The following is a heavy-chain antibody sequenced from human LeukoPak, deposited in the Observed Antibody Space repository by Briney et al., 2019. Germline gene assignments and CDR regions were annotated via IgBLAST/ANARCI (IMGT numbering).Heavy chain of an antibody. CDR2: ISYDGSNK. CDR1: GFTFSSYG. J-gene: IGHJ6*02. Sequence: GGSLRLSCAASGFTFSSYGMHWVRQAPGKGLEWVAVISYDGSNKYYEDSVKGRFTISRDNSKNTLYLQMNSLRAEDTAVYYCAKEYLGESKYYYYYGMDVWGQGTTVTVSS. V-gene: IGHV3-30*18. D-gene: IGHD2-2*02. CDR3: AKEYLGESKYYYYYGMDV.